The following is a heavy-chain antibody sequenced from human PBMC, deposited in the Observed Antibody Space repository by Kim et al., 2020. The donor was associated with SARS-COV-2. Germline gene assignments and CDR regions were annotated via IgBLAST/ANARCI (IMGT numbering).Heavy chain of an antibody. J-gene: IGHJ1*01. Sequence: DSVKGRFTISRDNAKNSLYLQMNSLRAEDTAVYYCARDSGRRDYGLDFQHWGQGTLVTVSS. V-gene: IGHV3-7*01. D-gene: IGHD3-10*01. CDR3: ARDSGRRDYGLDFQH.